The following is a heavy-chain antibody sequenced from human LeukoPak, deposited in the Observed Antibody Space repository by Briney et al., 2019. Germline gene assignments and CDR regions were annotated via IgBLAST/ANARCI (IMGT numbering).Heavy chain of an antibody. J-gene: IGHJ4*02. CDR1: GFTFSSYD. CDR2: IWYDGSNK. CDR3: ARGGSYADY. D-gene: IGHD1-26*01. Sequence: GGSLRLSCAASGFTFSSYDMHWVRQAPGKGLEWVAVIWYDGSNKYYADSVKGRFTIPRDDSKNTLYLQMNSLRAEDTAVYYCARGGSYADYWGQGTLVTVSS. V-gene: IGHV3-33*01.